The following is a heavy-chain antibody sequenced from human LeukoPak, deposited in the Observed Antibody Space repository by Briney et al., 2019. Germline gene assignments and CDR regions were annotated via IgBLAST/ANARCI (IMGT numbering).Heavy chain of an antibody. CDR2: ISGSGGST. V-gene: IGHV3-23*01. D-gene: IGHD3-3*01. J-gene: IGHJ3*02. Sequence: GESLRLSCAASGFTFSSYAMSWVRQAPGKGLEWVSAISGSGGSTYYADSVKGRFTISRDNSKNTLYLQMNSLRAEDTAVYYCAKPYYDFWSGYYTEAFDIWGQGTMVTVSS. CDR1: GFTFSSYA. CDR3: AKPYYDFWSGYYTEAFDI.